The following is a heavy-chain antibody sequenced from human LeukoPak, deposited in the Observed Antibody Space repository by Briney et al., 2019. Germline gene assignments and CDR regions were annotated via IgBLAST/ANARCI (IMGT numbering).Heavy chain of an antibody. Sequence: SQTLSLTCTVSGGSISSGGYYWSCIRQHPGKGLEWIGYIYYSGSTYYNPSLKSRVTISVDTSKNQFSLKLSSVTAADKAVYYCARRENNYYDSTADYFDYWGQGTLVTVSS. CDR1: GGSISSGGYY. D-gene: IGHD3-22*01. CDR3: ARRENNYYDSTADYFDY. CDR2: IYYSGST. V-gene: IGHV4-31*03. J-gene: IGHJ4*02.